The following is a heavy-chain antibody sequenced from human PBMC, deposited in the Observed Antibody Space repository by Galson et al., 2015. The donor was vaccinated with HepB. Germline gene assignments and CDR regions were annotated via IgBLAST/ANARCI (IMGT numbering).Heavy chain of an antibody. CDR1: GYTFTSYY. CDR2: INPSGGST. J-gene: IGHJ6*02. D-gene: IGHD2-8*01. Sequence: SVKVSCKASGYTFTSYYMHWVRQAPGQGLEWMGIINPSGGSTSYAQKFQGRVTMTRDTSTSTVYMELSSLRSEDTAVYYCASPHSRPDCTNGVCYTIGDYYYGMDVWGQGTTVTVSS. V-gene: IGHV1-46*01. CDR3: ASPHSRPDCTNGVCYTIGDYYYGMDV.